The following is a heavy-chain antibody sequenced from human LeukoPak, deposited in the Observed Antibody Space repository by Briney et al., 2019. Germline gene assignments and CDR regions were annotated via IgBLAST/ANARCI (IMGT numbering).Heavy chain of an antibody. CDR3: ARSRITMIVVVISNWFDP. CDR2: INHSGST. CDR1: GGSFSGYY. J-gene: IGHJ5*02. V-gene: IGHV4-34*01. D-gene: IGHD3-22*01. Sequence: PSETLSLTCAVYGGSFSGYYWSWIRQPPGKGLKWIGEINHSGSTNYNPSLKSRVTISVDTSKNQFSLKLSSVTAADMAVYYCARSRITMIVVVISNWFDPWGQGTLVTVSS.